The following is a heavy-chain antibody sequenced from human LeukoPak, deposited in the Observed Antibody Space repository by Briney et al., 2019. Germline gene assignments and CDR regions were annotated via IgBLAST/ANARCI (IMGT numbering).Heavy chain of an antibody. J-gene: IGHJ6*03. CDR1: GGSMNSYY. CDR3: ARVTGVGYYYYMDV. Sequence: SETLSLTCTVSGGSMNSYYWNWIRQPPGTGLEWIGFIYYSGSTDYNPSLKGRVTISVDTSKNQFSLKLSSVTAADTAVYYCARVTGVGYYYYMDVWGKGTTVTVSS. D-gene: IGHD2-8*02. V-gene: IGHV4-59*01. CDR2: IYYSGST.